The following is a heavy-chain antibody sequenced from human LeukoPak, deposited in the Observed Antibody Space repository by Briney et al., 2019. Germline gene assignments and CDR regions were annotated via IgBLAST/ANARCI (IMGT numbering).Heavy chain of an antibody. V-gene: IGHV1-2*02. Sequence: ASVEVSCKASGYTFTDYYMHWVRQAPGQGFEWMGWINPNDGDTNYAQKFQGRVTMTRDTSISTAHMEVSRLRSDDTAVYYCARANFLYCSSSTCLFDYWGQGTLVTVSS. D-gene: IGHD2-2*01. J-gene: IGHJ4*02. CDR1: GYTFTDYY. CDR3: ARANFLYCSSSTCLFDY. CDR2: INPNDGDT.